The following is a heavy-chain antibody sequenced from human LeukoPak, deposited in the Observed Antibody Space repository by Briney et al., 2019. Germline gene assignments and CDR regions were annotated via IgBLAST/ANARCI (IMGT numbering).Heavy chain of an antibody. CDR3: ARPPRGGTSKFDY. Sequence: PGESLKISCKGFGYSFSTHWIAWVRQMPGKGLEWMGIIYPGDSDTRYSPSFQGQVTISVDKSISTAYLQWSSLKASDTAMYYCARPPRGGTSKFDYWGQGTLISASS. V-gene: IGHV5-51*01. CDR1: GYSFSTHW. J-gene: IGHJ4*02. CDR2: IYPGDSDT. D-gene: IGHD1-7*01.